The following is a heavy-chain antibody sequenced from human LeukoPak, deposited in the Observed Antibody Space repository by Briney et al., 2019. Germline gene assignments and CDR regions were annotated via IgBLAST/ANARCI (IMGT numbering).Heavy chain of an antibody. CDR3: ARDHHYDSSGYYFAPFDY. D-gene: IGHD3-22*01. Sequence: GGSLRLSCAASGFTFSSYEMNWVRQAPGKGLEWVSYISSSGSTIYYADSVKGRFTISRDNAKNSLYLQMNSLRAEDTAVYYCARDHHYDSSGYYFAPFDYWGQGTLVTASS. CDR1: GFTFSSYE. J-gene: IGHJ4*02. V-gene: IGHV3-48*03. CDR2: ISSSGSTI.